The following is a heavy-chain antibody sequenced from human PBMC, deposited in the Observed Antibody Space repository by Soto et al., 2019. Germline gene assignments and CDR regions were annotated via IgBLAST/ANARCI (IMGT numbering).Heavy chain of an antibody. V-gene: IGHV4-34*01. CDR2: INHSGST. J-gene: IGHJ5*02. D-gene: IGHD3-3*01. CDR1: GVVIGYY. Sequence: GVVIGYYWSLIRKTPGKGLEWIGEINHSGSTNYNPSLKSRVTISVDTSKNQFSLKLSSVTAADTAVYYCARGPSITIFGVVINPVAWFAPWGQGTLVTVSS. CDR3: ARGPSITIFGVVINPVAWFAP.